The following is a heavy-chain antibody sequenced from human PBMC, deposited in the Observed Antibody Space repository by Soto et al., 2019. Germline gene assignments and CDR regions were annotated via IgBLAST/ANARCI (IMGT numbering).Heavy chain of an antibody. J-gene: IGHJ6*02. D-gene: IGHD2-2*01. CDR3: ARAGGDIVVVPTYYYYGMDV. CDR1: GFTFSSYW. Sequence: ESGGGLVQPGGSLRLSCAASGFTFSSYWMSWVRQAPGKGLEWVANIKQDGSEKYYVDSVKGRFTISRDNAKNSLYLQMNSLRAEDTAVYYCARAGGDIVVVPTYYYYGMDVWGQGTTVTVSS. CDR2: IKQDGSEK. V-gene: IGHV3-7*03.